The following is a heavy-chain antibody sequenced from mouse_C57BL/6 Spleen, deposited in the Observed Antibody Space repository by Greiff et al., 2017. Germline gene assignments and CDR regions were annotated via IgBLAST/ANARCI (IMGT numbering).Heavy chain of an antibody. CDR1: GYTFTSYW. D-gene: IGHD1-1*01. CDR2: IDPSDSYT. V-gene: IGHV1-50*01. Sequence: VKLQQPGAELVKPGASVKLSCKASGYTFTSYWMQWVKQRPGQGLEWIGEIDPSDSYTNYNQKFKGKATLTVDTSSSTAYMQLSSLTSEDSAVYYCARGGNYDGSSHWGQGTTLTVSS. CDR3: ARGGNYDGSSH. J-gene: IGHJ2*01.